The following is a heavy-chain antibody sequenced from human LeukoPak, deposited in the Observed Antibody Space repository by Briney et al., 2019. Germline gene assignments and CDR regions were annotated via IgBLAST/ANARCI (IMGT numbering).Heavy chain of an antibody. J-gene: IGHJ4*02. Sequence: GGSLRLSCAASGFTFSSYSMNWVRQAPGKGLEWVSSISSSSSYIYYADSMKGRFTISRDNAKNSPYLQMNSLRAEDTAVYYCARDISGWLDYWGQGTLVTVSS. CDR3: ARDISGWLDY. CDR2: ISSSSSYI. D-gene: IGHD6-19*01. V-gene: IGHV3-21*01. CDR1: GFTFSSYS.